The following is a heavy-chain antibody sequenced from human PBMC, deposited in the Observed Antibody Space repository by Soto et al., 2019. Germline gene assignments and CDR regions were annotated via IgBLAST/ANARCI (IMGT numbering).Heavy chain of an antibody. V-gene: IGHV4-59*01. Sequence: TETLSLTCTVSGGSISSYYWSWIRQPPGKGLEWIGYIYYSGSTNYNPSLKSRVTISVDTSKNQFSLKLSSVTAADTAVYYCARGSERSGMAVWGKGTTVTVSS. J-gene: IGHJ6*04. D-gene: IGHD6-6*01. CDR1: GGSISSYY. CDR3: ARGSERSGMAV. CDR2: IYYSGST.